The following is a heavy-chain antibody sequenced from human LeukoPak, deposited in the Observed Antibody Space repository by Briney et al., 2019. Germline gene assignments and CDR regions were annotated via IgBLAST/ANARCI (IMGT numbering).Heavy chain of an antibody. CDR2: IIPIFGIA. CDR1: GYTFTGYY. V-gene: IGHV1-69*04. D-gene: IGHD1-7*01. Sequence: SVKVSCKASGYTFTGYYMHWVRQAPGQGLEWMGRIIPIFGIANYAQKFQGRVTITADKSTSTAYMELSSLRSEDTAVYYCARDNWNYGGWFDPWGQGTLVTVSS. J-gene: IGHJ5*02. CDR3: ARDNWNYGGWFDP.